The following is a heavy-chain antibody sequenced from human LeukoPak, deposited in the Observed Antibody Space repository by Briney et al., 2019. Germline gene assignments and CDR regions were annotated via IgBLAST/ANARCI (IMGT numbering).Heavy chain of an antibody. V-gene: IGHV4-30-4*07. Sequence: PSQTLSLTCAVSGGSISSGGYSWSWIRQPPGKGLEWIGYIYYSGSTYYNPSLKSRVTTSVDTSKNQFSLKLSSVTAADTAVYYCARGTKYGSGSPGFDYWGQGTLVTVSS. CDR2: IYYSGST. J-gene: IGHJ4*02. CDR3: ARGTKYGSGSPGFDY. CDR1: GGSISSGGYS. D-gene: IGHD3-10*01.